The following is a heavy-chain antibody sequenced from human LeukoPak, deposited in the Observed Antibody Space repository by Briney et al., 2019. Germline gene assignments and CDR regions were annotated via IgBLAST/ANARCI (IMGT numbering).Heavy chain of an antibody. CDR3: ARTKSYPSFDY. CDR1: AGSVSDHSYY. CDR2: IHQIGST. J-gene: IGHJ4*02. D-gene: IGHD2-21*01. V-gene: IGHV4-39*01. Sequence: PSETLSLTCTVSAGSVSDHSYYWGWIRQPPGKGLEWIGSIHQIGSTYYNPSLKSRVTTSIDTSKNQFSLILSSVTAADTAVYYCARTKSYPSFDYWGQGTLVTVSS.